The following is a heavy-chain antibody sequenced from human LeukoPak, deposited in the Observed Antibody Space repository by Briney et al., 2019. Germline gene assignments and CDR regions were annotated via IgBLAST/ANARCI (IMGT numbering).Heavy chain of an antibody. J-gene: IGHJ1*01. D-gene: IGHD6-6*01. CDR1: GGTFSSYA. Sequence: SVKVSCKASGGTFSSYAISWVRQAPGQGLEWMGGIIPIFGTANYAQKFQGRVTITADESTSTAYMELSSLRSEDTAVYYCAGGGTPIPPLRYSSSSEYFQHWGQGTLVTVSS. CDR2: IIPIFGTA. V-gene: IGHV1-69*13. CDR3: AGGGTPIPPLRYSSSSEYFQH.